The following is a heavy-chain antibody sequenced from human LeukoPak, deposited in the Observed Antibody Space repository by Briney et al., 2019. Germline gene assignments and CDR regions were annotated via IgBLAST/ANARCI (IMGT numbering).Heavy chain of an antibody. D-gene: IGHD6-19*01. CDR3: AKDQQWLVRGYYYYGMDV. Sequence: GGSQRLSCAASGFTFSSYGMHWVRQAPGKGLEWVAVISYDGSNKYYADSVKGRFTISRDNSKNTLYLQMNSLRAEDTAVYYCAKDQQWLVRGYYYYGMDVWGQGTTVTVSS. CDR2: ISYDGSNK. V-gene: IGHV3-30*18. CDR1: GFTFSSYG. J-gene: IGHJ6*02.